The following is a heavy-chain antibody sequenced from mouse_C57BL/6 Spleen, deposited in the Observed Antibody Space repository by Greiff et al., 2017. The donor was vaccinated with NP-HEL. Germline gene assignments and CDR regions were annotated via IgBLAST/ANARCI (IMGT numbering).Heavy chain of an antibody. D-gene: IGHD4-1*01. CDR1: GFTFSDYG. V-gene: IGHV5-17*01. Sequence: DVKLVESGGGLVKPGGSLKLSCAASGFTFSDYGMHWVRQAPEKGLEWVAYISSGSSTIYSADTVKGRCTISRDNAKNTLFLQMTSLRSEDTAMYYCARLGTAYWGQGTLVTVSA. CDR3: ARLGTAY. J-gene: IGHJ3*01. CDR2: ISSGSSTI.